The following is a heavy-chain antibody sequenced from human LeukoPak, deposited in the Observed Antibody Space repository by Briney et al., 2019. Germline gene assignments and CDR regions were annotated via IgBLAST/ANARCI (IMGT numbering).Heavy chain of an antibody. CDR2: IIPIFGTA. D-gene: IGHD3-10*01. J-gene: IGHJ6*03. Sequence: GASVKVSCKASGGTFSSYAISWVRQAPGQGLEWMGGIIPIFGTANYAQKFQGRVTITADESTSTAYMELSSLRSEDTAVYYCARCYSGSGSYENSYYYYMDVWGKGTTVTISS. CDR1: GGTFSSYA. V-gene: IGHV1-69*13. CDR3: ARCYSGSGSYENSYYYYMDV.